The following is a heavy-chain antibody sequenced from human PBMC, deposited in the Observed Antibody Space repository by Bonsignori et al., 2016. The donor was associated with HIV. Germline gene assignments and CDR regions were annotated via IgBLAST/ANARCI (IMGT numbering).Heavy chain of an antibody. CDR1: GGSISSGAYY. V-gene: IGHV4-39*07. D-gene: IGHD7-27*01. Sequence: GSLRLSCTVSGGSISSGAYYWGLGSASPQGRGLEWIGSVHYSGSTYYDPSLKSRVTISLNTSKNQFSLKLSSVAAADTAVYYCAREAGDRLDYWGQGTLVTVSS. CDR2: VHYSGST. J-gene: IGHJ4*02. CDR3: AREAGDRLDY.